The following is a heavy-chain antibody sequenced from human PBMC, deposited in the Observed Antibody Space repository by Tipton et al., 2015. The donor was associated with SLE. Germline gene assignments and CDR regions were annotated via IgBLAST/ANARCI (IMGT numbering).Heavy chain of an antibody. CDR1: GGSFSGYY. Sequence: GLVKPSETLSLTCAVYGGSFSGYYWSWIRQPPGKGLEWIGDINHSGSTNYNPSLKSRVTISLDTSKKQFSLTVTSVTAADTAVYYCARDVMGRTTTDRGTYQYYYYMDFWGKGTTVTVSS. V-gene: IGHV4-34*01. CDR3: ARDVMGRTTTDRGTYQYYYYMDF. D-gene: IGHD3-10*01. J-gene: IGHJ6*03. CDR2: INHSGST.